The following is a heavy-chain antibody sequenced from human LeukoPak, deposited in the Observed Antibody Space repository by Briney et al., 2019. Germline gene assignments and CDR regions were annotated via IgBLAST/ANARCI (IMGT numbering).Heavy chain of an antibody. CDR1: GYTFTSYG. J-gene: IGHJ6*02. V-gene: IGHV1-18*01. D-gene: IGHD2-2*01. Sequence: ASVKVSCKASGYTFTSYGISWVRQAPGQGLEWMGWISAYNGNTNYAQKLQGRVTMTTDTSTSTAYMELRSLRSDDTAVYYCARAPPVCCSSTSCSRYYYGMDVWGQGTTVTVSS. CDR3: ARAPPVCCSSTSCSRYYYGMDV. CDR2: ISAYNGNT.